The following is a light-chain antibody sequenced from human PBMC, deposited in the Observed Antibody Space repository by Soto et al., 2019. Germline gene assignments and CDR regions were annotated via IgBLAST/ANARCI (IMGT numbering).Light chain of an antibody. CDR1: QNIRSY. CDR3: QQGYSSRWT. J-gene: IGKJ1*01. V-gene: IGKV1-39*01. CDR2: ATS. Sequence: DIQMTQSPSSLSASVGDRVTITCRASQNIRSYLNWYQQKPGKAPQLLIYATSSLQTGVPSRFSASGSGTVFSLVISDMQPEESATYYCQQGYSSRWTAGRGTKVEI.